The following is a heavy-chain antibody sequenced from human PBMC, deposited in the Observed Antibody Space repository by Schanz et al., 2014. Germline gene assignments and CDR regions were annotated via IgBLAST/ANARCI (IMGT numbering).Heavy chain of an antibody. D-gene: IGHD3-3*02. CDR2: ISTFRNEDT. J-gene: IGHJ4*02. CDR3: ARGFHFWER. V-gene: IGHV1-18*01. Sequence: QVQLVQSGAEVKKPGASVRVSCKVSGYAFTTYGISWVRQAPGQGPEFMGWISTFRNEDTNSAQRFQGRLTMTTDTSPRPAYIEVRSLRSDRTAGYFRARGFHFWERWGQGTLVIVSS. CDR1: GYAFTTYG.